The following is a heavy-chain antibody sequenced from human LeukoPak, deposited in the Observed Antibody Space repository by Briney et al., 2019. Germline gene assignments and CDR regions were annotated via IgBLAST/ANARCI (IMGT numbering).Heavy chain of an antibody. CDR3: ASIGIGDSIYFDY. CDR2: IYYTGST. V-gene: IGHV4-59*12. D-gene: IGHD4-17*01. Sequence: SETLSLTCTVSGGSISSYYWSWIRQPPGKGLEWIGYIYYTGSTNSNPSLKSRLTISVDTSRNQFSLKLSSVTAADTAVYYCASIGIGDSIYFDYWGQGTLVTVSS. CDR1: GGSISSYY. J-gene: IGHJ4*02.